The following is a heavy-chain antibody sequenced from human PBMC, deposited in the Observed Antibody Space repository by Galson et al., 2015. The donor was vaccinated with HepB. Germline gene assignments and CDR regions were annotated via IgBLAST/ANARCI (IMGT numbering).Heavy chain of an antibody. J-gene: IGHJ4*02. CDR3: ARDPASLTGTGFLDY. V-gene: IGHV3-30-3*01. CDR1: EFTFTSYA. CDR2: ISYDESNK. Sequence: SLRLSCAASEFTFTSYAMHWVRQAPGKGLEWVAVISYDESNKYYADSVKGRFTITRDKSKNTLYLQMNSLRAEDTAVYYCARDPASLTGTGFLDYWGQGTLVTVSS. D-gene: IGHD1-7*01.